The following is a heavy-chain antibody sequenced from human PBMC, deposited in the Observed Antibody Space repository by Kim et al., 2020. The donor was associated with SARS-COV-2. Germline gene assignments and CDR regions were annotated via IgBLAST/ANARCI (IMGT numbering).Heavy chain of an antibody. J-gene: IGHJ4*02. CDR3: TSALSRYEY. CDR2: IKSKTDGGTT. Sequence: GGSLRLSCAASEFTFKNAWMSWVRQAPGKGLEWVGRIKSKTDGGTTAYATTVKGRFTISRDDSKNTLYLQMNSLKTEDTAVYYCTSALSRYEYWGQGTLVTVSS. CDR1: EFTFKNAW. V-gene: IGHV3-15*01.